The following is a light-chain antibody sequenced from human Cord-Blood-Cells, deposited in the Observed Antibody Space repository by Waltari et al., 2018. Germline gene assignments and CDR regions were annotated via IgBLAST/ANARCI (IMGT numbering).Light chain of an antibody. J-gene: IGKJ1*01. CDR3: QQYYSTSRT. CDR2: EAS. V-gene: IGKV4-1*01. Sequence: DIVMSQSPDSLSLPLCETASINRNSTHSVLYSSNNKSCIAWYQQKPGQPPKLLIYEASSLECGVPERFSGSGSGTDFTLTISSLQAEDVAVYYCQQYYSTSRTFGQGTKVEIK. CDR1: HSVLYSSNNKSC.